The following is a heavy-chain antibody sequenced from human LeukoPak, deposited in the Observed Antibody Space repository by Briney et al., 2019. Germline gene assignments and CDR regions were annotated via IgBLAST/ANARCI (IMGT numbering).Heavy chain of an antibody. D-gene: IGHD2-21*02. CDR1: GYTSTSYA. CDR3: ARMARRYCGGDCYGWFDP. Sequence: GASVKVSCKASGYTSTSYAMHWVRQAPGKRLEGMGWINAGNGNTKYSQKFQGRVTITRDTSASTAYMELSSLRSEGTAVYYCARMARRYCGGDCYGWFDPWGQGTLVTVSS. J-gene: IGHJ5*02. V-gene: IGHV1-3*01. CDR2: INAGNGNT.